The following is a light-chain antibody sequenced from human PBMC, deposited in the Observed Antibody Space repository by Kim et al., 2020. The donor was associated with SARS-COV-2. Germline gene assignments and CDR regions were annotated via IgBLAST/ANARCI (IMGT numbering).Light chain of an antibody. J-gene: IGLJ2*01. CDR3: CSYAGTYTVV. V-gene: IGLV2-11*01. CDR1: SSEVGRYDY. Sequence: GQSVTISCTGTSSEVGRYDYVTWYQQRPGKAPKLIIYDVNKRPSGVPDRLSASKSGNTASLTISGLQAEDEADYFCCSYAGTYTVVFGGGTKLTVL. CDR2: DVN.